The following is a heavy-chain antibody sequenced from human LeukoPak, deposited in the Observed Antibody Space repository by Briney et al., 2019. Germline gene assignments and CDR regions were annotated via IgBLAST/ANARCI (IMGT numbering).Heavy chain of an antibody. J-gene: IGHJ4*02. V-gene: IGHV1-18*01. Sequence: ASVKVSCKVSGYMFTELPIHWVRQAPGQGLEWMGWISAYNGNTNYAQKLQGRVTMTTDTSTSTAYMELRSLRSDDTAVYYCARAGISYDIVVVPALINLDYWGQGTLVTVSS. CDR3: ARAGISYDIVVVPALINLDY. CDR2: ISAYNGNT. D-gene: IGHD2-2*01. CDR1: GYMFTELP.